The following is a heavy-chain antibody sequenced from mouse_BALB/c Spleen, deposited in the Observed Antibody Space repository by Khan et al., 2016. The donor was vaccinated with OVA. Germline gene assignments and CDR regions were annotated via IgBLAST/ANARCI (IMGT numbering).Heavy chain of an antibody. V-gene: IGHV1S135*01. D-gene: IGHD1-1*01. Sequence: EVQLQQSGPELVKPGASVKVSCKASGYSFTDYNMFWVKQSLGKTLEWIGYIDPYTGGTNYNQKFMGRATLTVDKSSLTAFMHLNSLTSGDSAVYYCALIYHYGSGFDYWGQDTTLTVSS. J-gene: IGHJ2*01. CDR3: ALIYHYGSGFDY. CDR2: IDPYTGGT. CDR1: GYSFTDYN.